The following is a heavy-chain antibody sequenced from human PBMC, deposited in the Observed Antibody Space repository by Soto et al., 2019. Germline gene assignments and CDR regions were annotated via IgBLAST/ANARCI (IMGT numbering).Heavy chain of an antibody. V-gene: IGHV1-3*05. CDR1: GYTFTGYA. CDR2: INAGNGNT. CDR3: ARAVAVPADFDY. Sequence: QVQLVQSGAEEKKPGASVKVSCKAFGYTFTGYAMHWVRQAPGQRLEWRGWINAGNGNTKYSQKFQGRVTITRDTSASTAYMELSSLRSEDTAVYYCARAVAVPADFDYWGQGTLVTVSS. J-gene: IGHJ4*02. D-gene: IGHD6-19*01.